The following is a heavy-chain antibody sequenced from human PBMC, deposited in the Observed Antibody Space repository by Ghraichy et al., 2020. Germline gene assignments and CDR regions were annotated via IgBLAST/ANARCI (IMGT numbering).Heavy chain of an antibody. Sequence: GGSLRLSCSASGFIFSRYGMHWVRQAPGKGLEYVSGISSDGGSRYYADSVRGRFTISRDNPKNSLYLQMTSLRPDDTAVYYCVKDQATSNAIDIWGQGTMVTVSS. CDR3: VKDQATSNAIDI. V-gene: IGHV3-64D*06. J-gene: IGHJ3*02. CDR2: ISSDGGSR. CDR1: GFIFSRYG.